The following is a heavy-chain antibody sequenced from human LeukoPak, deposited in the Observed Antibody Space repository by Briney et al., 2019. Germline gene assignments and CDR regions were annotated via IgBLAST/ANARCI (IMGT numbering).Heavy chain of an antibody. J-gene: IGHJ4*02. D-gene: IGHD6-19*01. CDR1: GGSISSNY. Sequence: SETLSLTCTVSGGSISSNYWSWIRQPPGKGLEWIGYIYYSGSTNYNPSLKSRVTISVDTSKNQFSLKLSSVTAADTAVYYCARGTAVAGPFDYWGQGTLVTVSS. V-gene: IGHV4-59*01. CDR2: IYYSGST. CDR3: ARGTAVAGPFDY.